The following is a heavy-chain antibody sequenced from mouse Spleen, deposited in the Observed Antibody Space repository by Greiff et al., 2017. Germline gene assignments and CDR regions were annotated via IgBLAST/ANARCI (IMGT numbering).Heavy chain of an antibody. D-gene: IGHD1-1*01. V-gene: IGHV5-17*01. CDR3: ARNYYNYGSSYFDY. CDR2: ISSGSSTI. CDR1: GFTFSDYG. J-gene: IGHJ2*01. Sequence: EVKLVESGGGLVKPGGSLKLSCAASGFTFSDYGMHWVRQAPEKGLEWVAYISSGSSTIYYADTVKGRFTISRDNAKNTLFLQMTSLRSEDTAMYYCARNYYNYGSSYFDYWGQGTTLTVSS.